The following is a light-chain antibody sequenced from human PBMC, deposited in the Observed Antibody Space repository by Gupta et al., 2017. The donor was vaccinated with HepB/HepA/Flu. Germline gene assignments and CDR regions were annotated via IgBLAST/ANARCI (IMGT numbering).Light chain of an antibody. V-gene: IGKV3-11*01. CDR2: DAS. Sequence: EIVLTQSPATLSLSPGERATLSCRASQSVSSYLAWYQQKPGQAPRLLIYDASNRATGIPDRFSDSGSGTDFTLTISSLEPEDFAVYYCQQRSNWLTFGGGTKVEIK. J-gene: IGKJ4*01. CDR1: QSVSSY. CDR3: QQRSNWLT.